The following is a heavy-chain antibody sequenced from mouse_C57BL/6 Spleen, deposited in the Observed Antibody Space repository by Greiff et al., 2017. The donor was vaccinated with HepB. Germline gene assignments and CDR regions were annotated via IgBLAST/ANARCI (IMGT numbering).Heavy chain of an antibody. CDR2: IHPNSGST. V-gene: IGHV1-64*01. CDR1: GYTFTSYW. CDR3: ARSSSRGYFDV. D-gene: IGHD1-3*01. Sequence: QVQLKQPGAELVKPGASVKLSCKASGYTFTSYWMHWVKQRPGQGLEWIGMIHPNSGSTNYNEKFKSKATLTVDKSSSTAYMQLSSLTSEDSAVYYCARSSSRGYFDVWGTGTTVTVSS. J-gene: IGHJ1*03.